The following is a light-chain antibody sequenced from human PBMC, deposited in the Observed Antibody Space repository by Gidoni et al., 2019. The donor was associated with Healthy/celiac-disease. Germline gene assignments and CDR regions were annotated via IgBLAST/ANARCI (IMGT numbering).Light chain of an antibody. Sequence: DIQMTQSPSSLSASVGDRVTITCRASQGISNSLAWYQQKPGKAPKLLLYAASRLEIGVPSRFRGSGSGTDYTLTISSLQPEDFANYYCQQYYSTPQTFGQGTKVEIK. CDR3: QQYYSTPQT. J-gene: IGKJ1*01. CDR2: AAS. CDR1: QGISNS. V-gene: IGKV1-NL1*01.